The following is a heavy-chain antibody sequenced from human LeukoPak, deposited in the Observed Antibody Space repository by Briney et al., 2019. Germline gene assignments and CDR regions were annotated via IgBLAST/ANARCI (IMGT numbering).Heavy chain of an antibody. CDR1: GFTFSSYA. D-gene: IGHD3-9*01. J-gene: IGHJ4*02. CDR3: ARARSDILTGHSLGD. CDR2: ISGSGGST. Sequence: GGSLRLSCAASGFTFSSYAMSWVRQAPGKGLEWVSAISGSGGSTYYADSVKGRFTISRDNAKNSLYLQMNSLRAEDTAVYYCARARSDILTGHSLGDWGQGTLVTVSS. V-gene: IGHV3-23*01.